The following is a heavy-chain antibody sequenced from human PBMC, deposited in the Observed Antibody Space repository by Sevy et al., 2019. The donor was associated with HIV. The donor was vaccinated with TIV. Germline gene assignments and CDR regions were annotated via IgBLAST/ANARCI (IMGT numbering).Heavy chain of an antibody. J-gene: IGHJ4*02. CDR1: GYTFSSYA. D-gene: IGHD3-22*01. CDR2: INTNTGNP. CDR3: ARDLYYDSSAYSDY. Sequence: ASVKVSCKASGYTFSSYAMNWVRQAPGQGLGWMGWINTNTGNPTYAQGFTGRFVFSLDTSVSTAYLQISSLKAEDTAVYYCARDLYYDSSAYSDYWGQGTLVTVSS. V-gene: IGHV7-4-1*02.